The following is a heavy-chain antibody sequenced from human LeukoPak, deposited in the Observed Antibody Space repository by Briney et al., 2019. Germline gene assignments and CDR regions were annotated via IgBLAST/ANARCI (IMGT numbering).Heavy chain of an antibody. V-gene: IGHV3-33*01. CDR1: GFTFSSYG. CDR3: AREGTQLNFDY. J-gene: IGHJ4*02. CDR2: IWYDESDK. D-gene: IGHD5-18*01. Sequence: GGSLRLSCAASGFTFSSYGMHWVRQAPGKGLEWVAVIWYDESDKYYADSVKGRFTISRDNSKNTVYLQMNSLRVEDTAVYYCAREGTQLNFDYWGQGTLVPVFS.